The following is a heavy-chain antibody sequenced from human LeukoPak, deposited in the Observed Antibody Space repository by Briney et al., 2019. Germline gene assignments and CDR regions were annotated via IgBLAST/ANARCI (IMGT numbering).Heavy chain of an antibody. D-gene: IGHD3-3*01. J-gene: IGHJ5*02. CDR1: GGSFSGYY. Sequence: PSETLSLTCAVYGGSFSGYYWSWIRQPPGKGLEWIGEINHSGSTNYNPSLKSRVTISVDTSKNQFSLKLSSVTAADTAVYYCARSLTSFGVVKKPNWFVPWGQGTLVTVSS. CDR3: ARSLTSFGVVKKPNWFVP. V-gene: IGHV4-34*01. CDR2: INHSGST.